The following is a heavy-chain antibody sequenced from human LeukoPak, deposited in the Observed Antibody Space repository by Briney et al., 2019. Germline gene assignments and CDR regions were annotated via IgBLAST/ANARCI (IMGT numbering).Heavy chain of an antibody. J-gene: IGHJ4*02. V-gene: IGHV4-39*01. CDR3: ARQGYTGASAGY. D-gene: IGHD5-24*01. Sequence: SETLSLTCTVSGGSISSSSYYWGWIRQPPGKGLEWIGSIYYSGSTYYNPSLKSRVTISVDTSKNQFSLKLSSVTAADTAAYYCARQGYTGASAGYWGQGTLVTVSS. CDR2: IYYSGST. CDR1: GGSISSSSYY.